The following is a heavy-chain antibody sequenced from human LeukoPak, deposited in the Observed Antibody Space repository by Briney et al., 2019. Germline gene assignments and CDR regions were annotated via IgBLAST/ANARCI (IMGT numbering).Heavy chain of an antibody. CDR1: GGSFSGYY. CDR3: ASSGRMTTVTTAFHY. Sequence: PSETLSLTCVVYGGSFSGYYWSWIRQPPGKGLEWIGEINHSGSTNYNPSLKSRVTISVDTSKNQFSLKLGSVTAADTAVYYCASSGRMTTVTTAFHYWGQGTLVTVSS. D-gene: IGHD4-17*01. J-gene: IGHJ4*02. CDR2: INHSGST. V-gene: IGHV4-34*01.